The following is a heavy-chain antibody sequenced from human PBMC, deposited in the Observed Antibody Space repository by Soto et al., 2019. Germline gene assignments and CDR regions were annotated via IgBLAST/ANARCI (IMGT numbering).Heavy chain of an antibody. CDR2: IYPGDSDS. CDR1: GYSFSSYW. CDR3: TTDRPHSFGALNS. V-gene: IGHV5-51*01. J-gene: IGHJ3*01. Sequence: PGESLKISCKGSGYSFSSYWIGWVRQMPGKGLEWMGMIYPGDSDSRYNPSFQGHVTFSADKSINTAYLQWSSLKASDTGVYYCTTDRPHSFGALNSWGQGTMVTVSS. D-gene: IGHD3-16*01.